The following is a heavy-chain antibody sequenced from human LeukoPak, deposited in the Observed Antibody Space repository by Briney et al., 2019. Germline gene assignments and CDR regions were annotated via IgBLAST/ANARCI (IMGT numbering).Heavy chain of an antibody. CDR3: ASLVGATLALTY. CDR1: GGSIGSSSLY. D-gene: IGHD1-26*01. Sequence: TSETLSLTCTVSGGSIGSSSLYWGWIRQPPGKGLEWIGSLSYSGSTYYNPSLKSRVTISVDTSKNQLSLRLSSVTAADTALYYCASLVGATLALTYWGQGTLVTVSS. V-gene: IGHV4-39*01. J-gene: IGHJ4*02. CDR2: LSYSGST.